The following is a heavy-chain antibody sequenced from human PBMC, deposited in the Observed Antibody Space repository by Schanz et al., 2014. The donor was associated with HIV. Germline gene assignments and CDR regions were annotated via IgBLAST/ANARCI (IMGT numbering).Heavy chain of an antibody. D-gene: IGHD3-16*01. J-gene: IGHJ6*02. CDR2: IKQDGSEN. V-gene: IGHV3-7*01. CDR1: GFSFSNFW. CDR3: ARDGGEV. Sequence: EVRLVESGGGLVQSGGSLRLSCAASGFSFSNFWVTWVRQAPGKRLEWVANIKQDGSENYHADSVKGRFTISRDNAKNSLFLQMESLRAEDTAVYYCARDGGEVWGQGTTVTVSS.